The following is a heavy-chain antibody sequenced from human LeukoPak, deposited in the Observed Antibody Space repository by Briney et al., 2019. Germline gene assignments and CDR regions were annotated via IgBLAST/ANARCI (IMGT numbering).Heavy chain of an antibody. J-gene: IGHJ4*02. Sequence: PGRSLRLSCAASGFTFDDYAMHWVRQAPGKGLEWVSGISWNSGSIGYADSVKGRFTISRDNAKNSLYLQMNSLRAEDTALYYCAKDRDYDILTGTPDYWGQGTLVTVSS. CDR1: GFTFDDYA. CDR3: AKDRDYDILTGTPDY. CDR2: ISWNSGSI. V-gene: IGHV3-9*01. D-gene: IGHD3-9*01.